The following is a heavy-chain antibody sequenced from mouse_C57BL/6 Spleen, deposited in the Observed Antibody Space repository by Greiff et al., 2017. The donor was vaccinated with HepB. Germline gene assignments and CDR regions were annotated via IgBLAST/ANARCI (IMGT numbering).Heavy chain of an antibody. CDR1: GYAFSSYW. J-gene: IGHJ2*01. Sequence: VQLQQSGAELVKPGASVKISCKASGYAFSSYWMNWVKQRPGKGLEWIGQIYPGDGDTNYNGKFKGKATLTADKSSSTAYMQRSSLTSEDSAVYFCARLIWGNYFDYWGQGTTLTVSS. D-gene: IGHD1-1*02. CDR2: IYPGDGDT. V-gene: IGHV1-80*01. CDR3: ARLIWGNYFDY.